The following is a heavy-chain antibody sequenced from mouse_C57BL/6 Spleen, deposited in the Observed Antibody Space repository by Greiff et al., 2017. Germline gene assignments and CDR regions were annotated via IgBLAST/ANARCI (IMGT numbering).Heavy chain of an antibody. CDR2: LSSGSSTI. CDR1: GFTFSDYG. Sequence: DVMLVESGGGLVKPGGSLKLSCAASGFTFSDYGMHWVRQAPEKGLEWVAYLSSGSSTIYYADTVKGRFTISRDNAKNTLFLQMTSLRSEDTAMYYCARSPFGDFFDYWGQGTTLTVSS. CDR3: ARSPFGDFFDY. J-gene: IGHJ2*01. V-gene: IGHV5-17*01.